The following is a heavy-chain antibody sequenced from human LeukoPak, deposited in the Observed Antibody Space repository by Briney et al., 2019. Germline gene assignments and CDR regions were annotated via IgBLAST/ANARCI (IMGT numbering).Heavy chain of an antibody. D-gene: IGHD6-13*01. Sequence: GGSLRLSCEASGLTVSSNYMNWVRQAPGKGLEWVSVLYSGDSPHYADSVKGRFTISRDNSKNTLYLQMHSLRAEDTAVYYCATTARQQLAFAYWGQGTLVTVSS. CDR2: LYSGDSP. CDR3: ATTARQQLAFAY. J-gene: IGHJ4*02. CDR1: GLTVSSNY. V-gene: IGHV3-66*01.